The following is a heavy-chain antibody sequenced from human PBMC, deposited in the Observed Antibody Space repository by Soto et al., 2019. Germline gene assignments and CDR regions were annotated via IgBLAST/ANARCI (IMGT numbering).Heavy chain of an antibody. J-gene: IGHJ6*02. Sequence: ASETLSLTCAVYGGSFSGYYWSWIRQPPGKRLEWIGEINHSGSTNYNPSLKSRVTISVDTSKNQFSLKLSSVTAADTAVYYCARVVVLCCGWYPYYYYGMDVWGQGTTVTVSS. CDR3: ARVVVLCCGWYPYYYYGMDV. V-gene: IGHV4-34*01. CDR2: INHSGST. CDR1: GGSFSGYY. D-gene: IGHD6-19*01.